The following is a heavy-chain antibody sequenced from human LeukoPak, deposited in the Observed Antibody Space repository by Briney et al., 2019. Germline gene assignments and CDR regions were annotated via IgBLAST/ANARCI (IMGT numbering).Heavy chain of an antibody. CDR2: INPNSGGT. V-gene: IGHV1-2*02. Sequence: GASVKVSCKASGYTFTGYYMHWVRQAPGQGLEWMGWINPNSGGTNYAQKFQGRVTMTRDTSISTAYMELSRPRSDDTAVYYCAREGYCSSTSCYGWFDPWGQGTLVTVSS. J-gene: IGHJ5*02. CDR3: AREGYCSSTSCYGWFDP. D-gene: IGHD2-2*01. CDR1: GYTFTGYY.